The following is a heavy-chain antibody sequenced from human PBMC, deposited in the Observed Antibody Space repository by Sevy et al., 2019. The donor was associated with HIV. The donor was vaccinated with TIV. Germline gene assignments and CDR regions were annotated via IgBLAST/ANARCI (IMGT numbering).Heavy chain of an antibody. J-gene: IGHJ6*02. CDR1: GFTFSSYW. D-gene: IGHD2-2*01. CDR3: ARDCNSNRCLLGLDV. Sequence: GGSLRLSCAASGFTFSSYWMTWVRQAPGKGLEWVANIKGDGSERYYVDSVRGRFTISRDNAKNSLYLQMNSLRVEDTALYYCARDCNSNRCLLGLDVWGQGTTVTVSS. CDR2: IKGDGSER. V-gene: IGHV3-7*03.